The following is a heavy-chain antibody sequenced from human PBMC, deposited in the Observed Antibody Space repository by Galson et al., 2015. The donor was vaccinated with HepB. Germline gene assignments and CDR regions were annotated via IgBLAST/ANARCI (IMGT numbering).Heavy chain of an antibody. Sequence: ETLSLTCAVSGGSMTNYYWNWIRQPPGKGLEWIGYVHHSGSTSYNASLKSRVTISVDTSKNQFSLRMTSVTAVDTAVYYCARDTSSGWHFEYWGQGALVTVSS. V-gene: IGHV4-59*01. J-gene: IGHJ4*02. D-gene: IGHD6-19*01. CDR3: ARDTSSGWHFEY. CDR2: VHHSGST. CDR1: GGSMTNYY.